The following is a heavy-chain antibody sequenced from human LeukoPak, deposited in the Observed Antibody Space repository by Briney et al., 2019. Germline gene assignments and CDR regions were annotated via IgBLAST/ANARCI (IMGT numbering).Heavy chain of an antibody. D-gene: IGHD3-10*01. CDR2: INHSGST. CDR3: ARVSTMVRGVANWFDP. Sequence: SETLSLTCAVYGGSFSGYYWSWIRQPPGKGLEWIGEINHSGSTNYNPSLKSRVTISVDTSKNQFSLKLSSVTAADTAVYYCARVSTMVRGVANWFDPWGQGTLVIVSS. J-gene: IGHJ5*02. CDR1: GGSFSGYY. V-gene: IGHV4-34*01.